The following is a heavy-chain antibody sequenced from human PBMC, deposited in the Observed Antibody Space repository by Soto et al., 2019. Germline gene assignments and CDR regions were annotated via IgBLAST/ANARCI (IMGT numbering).Heavy chain of an antibody. J-gene: IGHJ6*02. CDR2: ISGSGGST. V-gene: IGHV3-23*01. Sequence: GGSLRLSCAASGFTFSSYAMSWVRQAPGKGLEWVSAISGSGGSTYYADSVKGRFTISRDNSKNTLYLQMNSLRAEDTAVYYCAKDTRSGDFWEEYYYGMDVWGQGTTVTVSS. CDR1: GFTFSSYA. D-gene: IGHD3-3*01. CDR3: AKDTRSGDFWEEYYYGMDV.